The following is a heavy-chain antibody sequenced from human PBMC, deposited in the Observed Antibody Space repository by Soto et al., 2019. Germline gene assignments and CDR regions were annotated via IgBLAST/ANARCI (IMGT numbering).Heavy chain of an antibody. CDR2: ICGYNGKT. CDR1: GYTFSMSG. J-gene: IGHJ6*02. V-gene: IGHV1-18*01. CDR3: AREGPRPYYYSGMDV. Sequence: QVQLVQSGAEVKNPGASVKVSCKSSGYTFSMSGISWVRQAPGQGLEWMGWICGYNGKTNYEQKFQDRVTMTTDTSTNMAYMELRSVRSDDTAVYYCAREGPRPYYYSGMDVWGQGTTVTVSS.